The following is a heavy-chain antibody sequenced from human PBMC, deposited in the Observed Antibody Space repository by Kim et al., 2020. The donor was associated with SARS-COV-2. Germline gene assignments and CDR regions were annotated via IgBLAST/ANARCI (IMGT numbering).Heavy chain of an antibody. V-gene: IGHV5-51*01. CDR2: IYPGDSDT. J-gene: IGHJ3*02. Sequence: GASLKISCKGSGYSFTSYWIGWVRQMPGKGLEWMGIIYPGDSDTRYSPSFQGQVTISADKSISTAYLQWSSLKASDTAMYYCARRGSYSSSLHDAFDIWGQGTMVTVSS. D-gene: IGHD6-6*01. CDR1: GYSFTSYW. CDR3: ARRGSYSSSLHDAFDI.